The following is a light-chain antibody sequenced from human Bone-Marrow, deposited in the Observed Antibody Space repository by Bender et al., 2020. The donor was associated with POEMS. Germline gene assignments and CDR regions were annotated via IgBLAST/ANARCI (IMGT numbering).Light chain of an antibody. Sequence: QSVLTQPPSASGTPGQSVIISCSGTDSNFGGNNVNWYQHLPGTAPRLVVYSNYQRPSGVPARFSGSKSGTSATLGITGLQTGDEADYYCGTWDSSLHSVVFGEGTKLTVL. CDR3: GTWDSSLHSVV. CDR1: DSNFGGNN. V-gene: IGLV1-44*01. J-gene: IGLJ2*01. CDR2: SNY.